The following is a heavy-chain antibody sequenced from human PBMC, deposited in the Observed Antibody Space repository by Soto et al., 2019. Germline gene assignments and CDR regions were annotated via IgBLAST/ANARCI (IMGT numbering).Heavy chain of an antibody. CDR1: GFTFGHFG. CDR3: ARDPGQDEAIDY. V-gene: IGHV3-33*01. Sequence: QVQVVESGGGVVQPGTSLRLSCAASGFTFGHFGMHWVRQAPGKGLERVAVIWQDVKVKFYSESVEGRFSISRDNSKNTLYLQMNTLRVDDTAVYYCARDPGQDEAIDYWGQGTLVIVSS. CDR2: IWQDVKVK. J-gene: IGHJ4*02.